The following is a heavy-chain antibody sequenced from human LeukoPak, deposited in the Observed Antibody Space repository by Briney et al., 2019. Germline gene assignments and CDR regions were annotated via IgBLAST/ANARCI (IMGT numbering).Heavy chain of an antibody. Sequence: SETLSLTCTASGGSMSSYYWSWIRQPPGKGLEWIGYIYYSGTTSYNPSLRSRATISVDTSKNQFSLKLSSVTAADTAVYYCARARPPPMVRGVIITLMDVWGQGTTVTVSS. J-gene: IGHJ6*02. CDR2: IYYSGTT. CDR1: GGSMSSYY. D-gene: IGHD3-10*01. CDR3: ARARPPPMVRGVIITLMDV. V-gene: IGHV4-59*12.